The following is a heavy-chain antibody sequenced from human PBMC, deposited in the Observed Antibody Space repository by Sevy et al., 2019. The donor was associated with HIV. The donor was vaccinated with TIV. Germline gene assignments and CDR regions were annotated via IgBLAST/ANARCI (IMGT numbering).Heavy chain of an antibody. V-gene: IGHV1-18*01. CDR3: ARDRGKAAATLGYYYYGMDV. CDR2: ISAYNGKT. J-gene: IGHJ6*02. Sequence: ASVKVSCKASGYTFTSYGISWVRQAPGQGLEWMGWISAYNGKTNYAQKLQGRVTMTTETSTGTAYMELRSLRSDDTAVYYCARDRGKAAATLGYYYYGMDVWGQGTTVTVSS. D-gene: IGHD6-13*01. CDR1: GYTFTSYG.